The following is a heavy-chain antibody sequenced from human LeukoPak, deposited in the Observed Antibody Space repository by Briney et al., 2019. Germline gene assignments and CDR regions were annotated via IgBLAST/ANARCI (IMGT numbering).Heavy chain of an antibody. CDR1: EFTFSHYW. Sequence: HPGGSLRLSCAASEFTFSHYWMNWVRQAPGKGLEWLAKIKEDGSEKYYADSVKGRFTISRDNAKSSLYLQMNSLRVEDTAVYYCARAILSTVAGNDYWGQGTVVTVSS. V-gene: IGHV3-7*04. J-gene: IGHJ4*02. CDR3: ARAILSTVAGNDY. CDR2: IKEDGSEK. D-gene: IGHD4-17*01.